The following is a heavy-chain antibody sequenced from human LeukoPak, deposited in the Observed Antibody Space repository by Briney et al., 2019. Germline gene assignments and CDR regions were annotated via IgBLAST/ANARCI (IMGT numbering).Heavy chain of an antibody. J-gene: IGHJ4*02. CDR1: VGTFSSYA. CDR2: IIPIFGTA. D-gene: IGHD5-24*01. CDR3: ARDHRGDGYKFDY. Sequence: SVKVSCKASVGTFSSYAISWVRQAPGQGLEWMGGIIPIFGTANYAQKFQGRVTITADESTSTAYMELSSLRSEDTAVYYCARDHRGDGYKFDYWGQGTLVTVSS. V-gene: IGHV1-69*01.